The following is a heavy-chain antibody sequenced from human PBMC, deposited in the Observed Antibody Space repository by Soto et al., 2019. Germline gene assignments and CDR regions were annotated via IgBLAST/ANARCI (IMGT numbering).Heavy chain of an antibody. CDR1: GFTFSSYS. CDR3: ARFTVVVPAYYMDV. V-gene: IGHV3-21*01. D-gene: IGHD2-2*01. CDR2: ISSSSSYI. J-gene: IGHJ6*03. Sequence: ESGGGLVKPGGSLRLSCAASGFTFSSYSMNWVRQAPGKGLEWVSSISSSSSYIYYADSVKGRFTISRDNAKNSLYLQMNSLRAEDTAVYYCARFTVVVPAYYMDVWGKGTTVTVSS.